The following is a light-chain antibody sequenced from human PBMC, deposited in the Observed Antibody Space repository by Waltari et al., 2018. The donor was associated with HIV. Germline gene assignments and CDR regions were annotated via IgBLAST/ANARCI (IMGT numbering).Light chain of an antibody. Sequence: QSVLTQPPSASGTPGPRVPISCSGSSTNIGRCYVYWYQQLPGTAPKLLIYSNNQRPSGVPDRFSGSKSGTSASLAISGLRSEDEADYYCAAWTDSLSGVVFGGGTKLSVL. J-gene: IGLJ2*01. CDR1: STNIGRCY. V-gene: IGLV1-47*01. CDR2: SNN. CDR3: AAWTDSLSGVV.